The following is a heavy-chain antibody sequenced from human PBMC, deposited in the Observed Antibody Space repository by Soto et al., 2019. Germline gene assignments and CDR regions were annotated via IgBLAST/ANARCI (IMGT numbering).Heavy chain of an antibody. CDR2: SYHGGSP. J-gene: IGHJ3*01. CDR3: ARASSFRGDFDF. V-gene: IGHV4-4*02. Sequence: QVQLQESGPGLVKPSGTLSRTCTVSGGSIRSSSWWTWLRQPPEKGPRWIGESYHGGSPNYNPSFQSRVTVSADNSKNFFSLRLTSVTAADTAIYYCARASSFRGDFDFWGRGTAVTVSS. D-gene: IGHD2-21*01. CDR1: GGSIRSSSW.